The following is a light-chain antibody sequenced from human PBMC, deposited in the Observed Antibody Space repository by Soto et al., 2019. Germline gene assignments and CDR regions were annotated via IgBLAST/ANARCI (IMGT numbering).Light chain of an antibody. CDR1: QSVSSY. V-gene: IGKV3-11*01. CDR2: DAS. J-gene: IGKJ5*01. Sequence: EIVLTQSPATLSLSPGERATLSCRASQSVSSYLAWYQQKPGQAPRLLIYDASNRATGIPARFSGSGSGTDFTLTISSLEPEDFAVYYCQQRSNWPIPVGQGPRLELK. CDR3: QQRSNWPIP.